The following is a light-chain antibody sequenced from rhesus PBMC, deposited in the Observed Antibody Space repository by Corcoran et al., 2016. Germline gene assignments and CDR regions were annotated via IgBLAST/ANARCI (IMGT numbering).Light chain of an antibody. Sequence: DTAVTQSPATLSLSPGERATLSCRASQSVGSHLAWYRQKPGQAPRLLIYGACSRATGTPYRFSGSGSGTEFSINISRLKHEDVGIYDCQQSNSFYKFGQGTKVELK. V-gene: IGKV3-24*04. CDR1: QSVGSH. J-gene: IGKJ2*01. CDR3: QQSNSFYK. CDR2: GAC.